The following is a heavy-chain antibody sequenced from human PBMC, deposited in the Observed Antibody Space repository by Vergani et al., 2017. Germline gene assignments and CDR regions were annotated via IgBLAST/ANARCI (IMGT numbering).Heavy chain of an antibody. V-gene: IGHV4-34*01. Sequence: QVQLQQWGAGLLKPSETLSLTCAVYGGSLSGYYWSWIRQPPGKGLEWIGEINHSGSTNYNPSLKSRFTISRDNAKNSLYLQMNSLRAEDTAVYYCARGYYGSGRSCLFDYWGQGTLVTVSS. CDR2: INHSGST. D-gene: IGHD3-10*01. CDR1: GGSLSGYY. J-gene: IGHJ4*02. CDR3: ARGYYGSGRSCLFDY.